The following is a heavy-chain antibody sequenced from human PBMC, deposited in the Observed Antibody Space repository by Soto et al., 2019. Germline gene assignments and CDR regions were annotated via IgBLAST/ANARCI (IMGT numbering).Heavy chain of an antibody. D-gene: IGHD3-10*01. CDR1: GYTFTGYY. J-gene: IGHJ6*01. Sequence: GSVKVSFKASGYTFTGYYMHWVRQAPGQGLEWMGWINPNSGGTNYAQKFQGRVTMSRDTSISTAYMELSRLRSDDTAVYYCARLYGSGTTVVYYYYYGMDVWGQGTTVTVSS. CDR3: ARLYGSGTTVVYYYYYGMDV. CDR2: INPNSGGT. V-gene: IGHV1-2*02.